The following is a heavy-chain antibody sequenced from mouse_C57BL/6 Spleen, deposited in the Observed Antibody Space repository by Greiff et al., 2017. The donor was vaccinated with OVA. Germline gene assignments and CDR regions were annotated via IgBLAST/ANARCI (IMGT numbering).Heavy chain of an antibody. Sequence: VQLKQSGAELAKPGASVKLSCKASGYTFTSYWMHWVKQRPGQGLEWIGYINPSSGYTKYNQKFKDKATLTADKSSSTAYMQLSSLTYEDSAVYYCARRGTGKGYAMDYWGQGTSVTVSS. CDR3: ARRGTGKGYAMDY. D-gene: IGHD4-1*01. CDR2: INPSSGYT. J-gene: IGHJ4*01. CDR1: GYTFTSYW. V-gene: IGHV1-7*01.